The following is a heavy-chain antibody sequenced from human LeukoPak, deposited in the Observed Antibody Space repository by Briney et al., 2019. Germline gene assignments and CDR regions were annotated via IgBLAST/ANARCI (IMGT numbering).Heavy chain of an antibody. CDR1: GGSITGYY. J-gene: IGHJ4*02. Sequence: SETLSLTCTVSGGSITGYYWSWVRQPPGKGLEYIAYIHYTGSTDSDYNPSLKSRVTISVDTSKNQFSLKLSSVTAADTAVYYCARLNIIGSSPVQHFDYWGQGTLVTVSS. CDR2: IHYTGSTD. V-gene: IGHV4-59*08. D-gene: IGHD6-13*01. CDR3: ARLNIIGSSPVQHFDY.